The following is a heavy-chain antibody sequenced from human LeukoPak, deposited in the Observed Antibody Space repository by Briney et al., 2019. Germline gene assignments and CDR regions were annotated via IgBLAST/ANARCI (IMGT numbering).Heavy chain of an antibody. CDR3: ARGVTMVRKYKKTNWFDP. Sequence: ASVKVSCKASGGTFSSYAISWVRQAPGQGLEWMGWMNPNSGNTGYAQKFQGRVTITRNTSISTAYMELSSLRSEDTAVYYCARGVTMVRKYKKTNWFDPWGQGTLVTVSS. CDR1: GGTFSSYA. J-gene: IGHJ5*02. CDR2: MNPNSGNT. D-gene: IGHD3-10*01. V-gene: IGHV1-8*03.